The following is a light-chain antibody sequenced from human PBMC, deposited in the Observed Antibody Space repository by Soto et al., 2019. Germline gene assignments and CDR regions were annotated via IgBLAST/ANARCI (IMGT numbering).Light chain of an antibody. Sequence: TQVTQFPSTLSGSGGVRVTITCRPSQTISSWLAWYQQKPGKAPRLLIYKASTLKSGVPSRFSWSGSGKEFTLTISSLQPGDFATNYCQHYSSYSEAFGKGTKVDIK. CDR3: QHYSSYSEA. J-gene: IGKJ1*01. CDR2: KAS. V-gene: IGKV1-5*03. CDR1: QTISSW.